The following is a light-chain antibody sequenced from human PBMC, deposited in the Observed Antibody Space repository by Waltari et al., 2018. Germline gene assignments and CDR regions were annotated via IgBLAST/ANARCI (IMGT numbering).Light chain of an antibody. CDR3: QHYVRLPAT. Sequence: IVLTQSPGTLSLSPWERATLSCRASQSVSRSLAWYQQKPGQVPKLLIYGASTRTTGIPERFTGSGSGTDFSLTISSLETEDFAIYFCQHYVRLPATYGQGTKVEIK. V-gene: IGKV3-20*01. CDR1: QSVSRS. CDR2: GAS. J-gene: IGKJ1*01.